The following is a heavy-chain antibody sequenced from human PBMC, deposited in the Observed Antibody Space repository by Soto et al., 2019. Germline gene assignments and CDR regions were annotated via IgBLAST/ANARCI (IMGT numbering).Heavy chain of an antibody. CDR3: AKGGITLVRGSFDY. D-gene: IGHD3-10*01. J-gene: IGHJ4*02. V-gene: IGHV3-23*01. Sequence: SLRLSCAVSGITLSNYAMSWVRQAPGKGLEWVSAISGSGSNTYYIDSVKGRFTISRDKSKTTLFLQTNNLRAEDTAVYYCAKGGITLVRGSFDYWGQGALVTVSS. CDR1: GITLSNYA. CDR2: ISGSGSNT.